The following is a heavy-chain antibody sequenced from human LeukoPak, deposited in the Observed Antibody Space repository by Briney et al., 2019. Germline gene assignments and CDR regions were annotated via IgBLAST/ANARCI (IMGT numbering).Heavy chain of an antibody. CDR3: ARAFRITIFGVVIRRAFDY. V-gene: IGHV3-7*01. D-gene: IGHD3-3*01. CDR2: IKQDGSEK. CDR1: GFTFSSYG. J-gene: IGHJ4*02. Sequence: TGGSLRLSCAASGFTFSSYGMHWVRQAPGKGLEWVANIKQDGSEKYYVDSVKGRFTISRDNAKNSLYLQMNSLRAEDTAVYYCARAFRITIFGVVIRRAFDYWGQGTLVTVSS.